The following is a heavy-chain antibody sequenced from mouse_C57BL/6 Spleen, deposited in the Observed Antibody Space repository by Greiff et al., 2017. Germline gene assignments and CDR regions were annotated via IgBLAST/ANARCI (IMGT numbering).Heavy chain of an antibody. CDR1: GYTFTDYY. CDR2: IYPGSGNT. Sequence: VQLQQSGAELVRPGASVKLSCKASGYTFTDYYINWVKQRPGQGLEWIARIYPGSGNTYYNEKFKGKATLTAEKSSSTAYMQLSSLTSADSAVYFCARGASMDYWGQGTSVTVSS. J-gene: IGHJ4*01. CDR3: ARGASMDY. D-gene: IGHD6-1*01. V-gene: IGHV1-76*01.